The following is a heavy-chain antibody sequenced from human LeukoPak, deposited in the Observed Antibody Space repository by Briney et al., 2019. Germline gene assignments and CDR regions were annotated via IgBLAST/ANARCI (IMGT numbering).Heavy chain of an antibody. CDR2: IYPGDSDT. J-gene: IGHJ3*02. Sequence: GESLKISCKGSGYSFTSYWIGWVRQMPGKGLEWMGIIYPGDSDTRYSSSFQGQVTISADKSISTAYLQWSSLKASDTAMYYCASSHAYCSSTSCYFAFDIWGQGTMVTVSS. D-gene: IGHD2-2*01. CDR1: GYSFTSYW. CDR3: ASSHAYCSSTSCYFAFDI. V-gene: IGHV5-51*01.